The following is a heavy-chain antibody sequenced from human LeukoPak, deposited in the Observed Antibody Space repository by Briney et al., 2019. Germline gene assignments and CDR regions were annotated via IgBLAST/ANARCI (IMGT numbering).Heavy chain of an antibody. CDR2: INHNGNVN. J-gene: IGHJ6*02. Sequence: GGTLRLSCAASGFTFSSYWMNWARQAPGKGLEWVASINHNGNVNYYADSVKGRFTIPRDNAKNSLYLQMSNLRPEDPAVYSCARGGGLDVWGQGATVTVSS. V-gene: IGHV3-7*03. CDR1: GFTFSSYW. CDR3: ARGGGLDV.